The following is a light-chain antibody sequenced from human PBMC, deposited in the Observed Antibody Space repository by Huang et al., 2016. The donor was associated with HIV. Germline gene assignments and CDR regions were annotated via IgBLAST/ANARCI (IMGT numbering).Light chain of an antibody. CDR2: KAS. CDR3: QQYDRYSWT. J-gene: IGKJ1*01. CDR1: QRISHW. Sequence: DIQMTQSPSRLSASVGDRVTITCRASQRISHWLAWYQQKPGEAPKLLIYKASTLESGVPSRFSGSGSGTEFTLTISSLQPDDFATYYCQQYDRYSWTFGQGTKVEI. V-gene: IGKV1-5*03.